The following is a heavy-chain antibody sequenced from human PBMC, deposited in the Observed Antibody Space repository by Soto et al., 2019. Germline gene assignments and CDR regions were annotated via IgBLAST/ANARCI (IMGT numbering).Heavy chain of an antibody. J-gene: IGHJ3*01. V-gene: IGHV4-4*02. CDR2: IFHSGDT. D-gene: IGHD6-19*01. Sequence: QVQLQESGPGLVKPSGTLSLTCAVSGDSISNSRWWTWVRQPPGKGLEWIGDIFHSGDTNYNTSLKSRVLISVDKSQHQFSLKVSSVTAADTAVYYCAYSTGWYRHDVWGQGTLVTVSS. CDR3: AYSTGWYRHDV. CDR1: GDSISNSRW.